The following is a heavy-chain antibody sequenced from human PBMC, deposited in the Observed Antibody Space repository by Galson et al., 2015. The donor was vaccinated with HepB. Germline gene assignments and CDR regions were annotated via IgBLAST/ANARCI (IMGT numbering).Heavy chain of an antibody. D-gene: IGHD1-14*01. J-gene: IGHJ5*02. V-gene: IGHV1-2*04. Sequence: CKASGYAFTGYYMHWVRQAPGRGLEWMGWINPNSGGTNYAQKFQGWVTMTRDTSISTAYMELSRLRSDDTAVYYCARALPRRYWFDPWGQGTLVTVSS. CDR1: GYAFTGYY. CDR3: ARALPRRYWFDP. CDR2: INPNSGGT.